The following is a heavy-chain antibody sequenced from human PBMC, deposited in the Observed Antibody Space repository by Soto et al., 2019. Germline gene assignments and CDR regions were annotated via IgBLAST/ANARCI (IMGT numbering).Heavy chain of an antibody. Sequence: WENRSLTGTVSGGAISSYYWSWIRQPPGSVLEWIGYIYYSGSTNYNASLKRRVTRSVDTSKNQFSPKLSSVTSADTAVYYCARGDRGYCSSTSCPNWFDPWGQATLVTASS. CDR2: IYYSGST. CDR1: GGAISSYY. J-gene: IGHJ5*02. CDR3: ARGDRGYCSSTSCPNWFDP. D-gene: IGHD2-2*01. V-gene: IGHV4-59*13.